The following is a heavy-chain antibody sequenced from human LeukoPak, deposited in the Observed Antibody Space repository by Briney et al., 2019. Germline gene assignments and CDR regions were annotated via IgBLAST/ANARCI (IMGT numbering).Heavy chain of an antibody. Sequence: SQTLSLTCAISGDSVSSKSAAWNWIRQSPSRGLEWLGRTYYRSKWYNDYSAFVKSRIIINPDTSKNQFSLQLNSVTPEDTAVYYCARAVAGTEGWFNSWGQGTLVTVSS. V-gene: IGHV6-1*01. CDR1: GDSVSSKSAA. CDR3: ARAVAGTEGWFNS. D-gene: IGHD1-1*01. J-gene: IGHJ5*01. CDR2: TYYRSKWYN.